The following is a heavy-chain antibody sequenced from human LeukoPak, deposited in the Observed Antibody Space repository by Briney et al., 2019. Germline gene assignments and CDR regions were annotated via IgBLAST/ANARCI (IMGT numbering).Heavy chain of an antibody. CDR3: ARLAYCGGDCYSRLDP. CDR2: IYYTGST. Sequence: SETLSLTCTVSGDSISSYYWSWIRQPPGKGLEWIAYIYYTGSTNYNPSLKSRVTISVDTSKNQFSLRLSSVTAADTAVYYCARLAYCGGDCYSRLDPWGQGTLVTVSS. J-gene: IGHJ5*02. D-gene: IGHD2-21*02. V-gene: IGHV4-59*08. CDR1: GDSISSYY.